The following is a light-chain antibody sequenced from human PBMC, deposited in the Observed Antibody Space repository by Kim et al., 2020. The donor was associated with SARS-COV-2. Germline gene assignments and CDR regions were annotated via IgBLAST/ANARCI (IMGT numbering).Light chain of an antibody. CDR1: SLRSYY. CDR2: GRN. J-gene: IGLJ2*01. V-gene: IGLV3-19*01. Sequence: SSELTQDPAVSVALGQTVRITCQGDSLRSYYATWYQQKPRQAPLLVIYGRNNRPSGIPDRFSGSTSGNTASLIISGAQAEDEADFYCQSRDSGGKVVFGGGTQLTVL. CDR3: QSRDSGGKVV.